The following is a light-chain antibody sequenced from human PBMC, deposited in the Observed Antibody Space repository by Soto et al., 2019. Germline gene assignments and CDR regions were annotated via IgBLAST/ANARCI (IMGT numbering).Light chain of an antibody. Sequence: EIVLTQSPATLSLSPGERATLSCRASQSVSISLAWYQQKPGQAPRLLIYDASNSATGIPARFSGSGSGTDFTLTISSLETEDFAVYFGQQRSIWPINFGQGTRLETK. CDR2: DAS. CDR3: QQRSIWPIN. V-gene: IGKV3-11*01. CDR1: QSVSIS. J-gene: IGKJ5*01.